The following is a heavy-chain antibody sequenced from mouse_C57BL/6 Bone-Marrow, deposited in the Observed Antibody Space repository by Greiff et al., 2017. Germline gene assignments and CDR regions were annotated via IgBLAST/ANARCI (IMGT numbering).Heavy chain of an antibody. Sequence: QVQLQQPGAELVMPGSSVKLSCKASGYTFTSYWMHWVKQRPGQGLEWIGEIDPSDSYTNYNQKFKGKSTLTVDKSSSTAYMQLSSLTSADSAVYCYAGPRDLNGYYLDYWGQGTTLTVSS. V-gene: IGHV1-69*01. CDR3: AGPRDLNGYYLDY. D-gene: IGHD2-2*01. CDR2: IDPSDSYT. J-gene: IGHJ2*01. CDR1: GYTFTSYW.